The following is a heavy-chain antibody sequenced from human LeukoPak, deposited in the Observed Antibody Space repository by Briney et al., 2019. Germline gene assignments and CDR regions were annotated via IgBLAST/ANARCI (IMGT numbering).Heavy chain of an antibody. CDR1: GGSISSYY. V-gene: IGHV4-4*07. CDR3: ASSGSFRQQLIK. CDR2: IYTSGST. J-gene: IGHJ4*02. D-gene: IGHD6-13*01. Sequence: SETLSLTCTVSGGSISSYYWSWIRQPAGKGLEWIGRIYTSGSTNYNPSLKSRVTISVDTSKNQFSLKLSSVTAADTAVYYCASSGSFRQQLIKWGQGTLVTVSS.